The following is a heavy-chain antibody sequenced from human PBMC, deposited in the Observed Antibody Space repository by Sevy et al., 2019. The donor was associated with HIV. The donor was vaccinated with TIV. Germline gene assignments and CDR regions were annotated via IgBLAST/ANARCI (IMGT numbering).Heavy chain of an antibody. CDR2: LSDSSVST. D-gene: IGHD2-2*01. CDR3: ARDRATPAIGTLFDY. V-gene: IGHV3-23*01. Sequence: GGSLRLSCAASGFTSSSYAMSWVRQPPGRGLEWVSTLSDSSVSTYYADSVKGRFTISRENSKNILYLQMNSLRAEDTAVYYCARDRATPAIGTLFDYWGQGTLVTVSS. J-gene: IGHJ4*02. CDR1: GFTSSSYA.